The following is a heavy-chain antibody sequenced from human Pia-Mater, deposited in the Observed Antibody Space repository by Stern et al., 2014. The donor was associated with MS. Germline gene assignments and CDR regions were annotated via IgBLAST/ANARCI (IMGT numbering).Heavy chain of an antibody. CDR3: AKDLGPHLGIPAEGINFDY. CDR2: IGYTGDNT. CDR1: GFTFGHYA. Sequence: EVQLVESGGGLVQPGGSLRLSCAASGFTFGHYAMSWVRQAPGKGLEWVSAIGYTGDNTYHADSVKGRFTISRDNSKNTLYLQMDSLRAEDTAIYYCAKDLGPHLGIPAEGINFDYWGQGTLVTVSS. V-gene: IGHV3-23*04. J-gene: IGHJ4*02. D-gene: IGHD6-25*01.